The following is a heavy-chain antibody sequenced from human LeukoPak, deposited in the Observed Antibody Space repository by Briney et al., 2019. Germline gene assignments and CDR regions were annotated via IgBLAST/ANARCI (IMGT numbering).Heavy chain of an antibody. J-gene: IGHJ3*02. V-gene: IGHV3-23*01. Sequence: PGGSLRLSCAASGFTFSSYAMSWVRQAPGKGLEWVSAISGSGGSTYYADSVKGRFTISRDNSKNTLYLQMNSLRAEDTAVYYCARDGGYYYFGENAFDIWGQGTMVTVSS. CDR3: ARDGGYYYFGENAFDI. CDR2: ISGSGGST. CDR1: GFTFSSYA. D-gene: IGHD3-22*01.